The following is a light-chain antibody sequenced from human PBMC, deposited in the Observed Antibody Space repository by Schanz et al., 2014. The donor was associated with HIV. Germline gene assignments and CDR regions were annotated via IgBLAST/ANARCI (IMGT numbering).Light chain of an antibody. CDR1: SSDVGGYNY. J-gene: IGLJ3*02. CDR2: EVI. Sequence: QSVLTQPPSASGSPGQSVTISCTGTSSDVGGYNYVSWYQQHPGKAPKLMIYEVIKRPSGVSDRFSGSKSGNTASLTISGLQAEDEADYYCSSYTSSSTLGVFGGGTKLTVL. CDR3: SSYTSSSTLGV. V-gene: IGLV2-14*01.